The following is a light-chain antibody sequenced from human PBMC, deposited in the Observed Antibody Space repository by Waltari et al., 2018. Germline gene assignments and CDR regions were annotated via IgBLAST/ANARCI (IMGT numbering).Light chain of an antibody. CDR2: YDS. V-gene: IGLV3-21*04. J-gene: IGLJ2*01. Sequence: SYVLTQPPSVSVAPGKTAKITCGGNDLGTKSVHWYRQKPGQAPVLGIYYDSDRPSGIPERFSGSNSGNTAALFITSVEAGDEADYYCQVWDRTADQVIFGGGTKLNVL. CDR3: QVWDRTADQVI. CDR1: DLGTKS.